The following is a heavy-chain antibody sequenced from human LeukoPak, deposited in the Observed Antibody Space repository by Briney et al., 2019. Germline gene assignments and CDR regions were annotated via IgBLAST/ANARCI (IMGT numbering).Heavy chain of an antibody. D-gene: IGHD2-2*01. V-gene: IGHV3-7*05. J-gene: IGHJ4*02. CDR3: ARDQRYCSSSSCPWEPFDY. CDR1: RFTFSRYW. Sequence: GGSLRLSCAASRFTFSRYWMSWVRQAPGKGLEWVANIKQDGSEKYYVDSVKGRFTISRDNAKNSLYLQMNSLRAEDTAVYYCARDQRYCSSSSCPWEPFDYWGQGTLVTVSS. CDR2: IKQDGSEK.